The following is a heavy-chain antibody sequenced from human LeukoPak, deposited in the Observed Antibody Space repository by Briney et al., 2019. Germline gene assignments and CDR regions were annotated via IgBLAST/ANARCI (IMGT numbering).Heavy chain of an antibody. Sequence: GRSLRLSCAASGLTFNNDAMNWVRQAPGKGLEWVSAISGSGDTTSYADSVKGRFTISRDNSKNTLYLQMNSLRAEDTAVYYCAKDRAPMDVWGKGTTVTVSS. J-gene: IGHJ6*03. V-gene: IGHV3-23*01. CDR2: ISGSGDTT. CDR1: GLTFNNDA. CDR3: AKDRAPMDV.